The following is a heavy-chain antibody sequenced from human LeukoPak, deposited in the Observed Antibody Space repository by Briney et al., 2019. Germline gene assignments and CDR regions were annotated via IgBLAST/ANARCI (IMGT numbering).Heavy chain of an antibody. CDR3: ARVGLAAAGTRTFDY. CDR2: IYSGGST. CDR1: GFTVSSNY. D-gene: IGHD6-13*01. J-gene: IGHJ4*02. Sequence: GGSLRLSCAASGFTVSSNYMSWVRQTPGKGLEWVSVIYSGGSTYYADSVKGRFTISRDNSKNTLYLQMNSLRAEDTAVYYCARVGLAAAGTRTFDYWGQGTLVTVSS. V-gene: IGHV3-66*01.